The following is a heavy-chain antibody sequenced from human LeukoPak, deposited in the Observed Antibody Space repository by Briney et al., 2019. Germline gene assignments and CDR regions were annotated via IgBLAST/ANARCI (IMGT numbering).Heavy chain of an antibody. J-gene: IGHJ3*02. V-gene: IGHV3-9*01. CDR3: AKDIGDSSGSPGAFDI. D-gene: IGHD3-22*01. Sequence: PGGSLRLSCAASGFTFDDYAMHWVRQAPGKGLEWVSGISWNSGSIGYADSVKGRFTIPRDNAKNSLYLQMNSLRAEDTALYYCAKDIGDSSGSPGAFDIWGQGTMVTVSS. CDR2: ISWNSGSI. CDR1: GFTFDDYA.